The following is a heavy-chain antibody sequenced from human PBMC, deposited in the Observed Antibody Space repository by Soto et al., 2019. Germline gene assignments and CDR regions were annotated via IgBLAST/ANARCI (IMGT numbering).Heavy chain of an antibody. CDR2: IYPSGNT. D-gene: IGHD1-7*01. J-gene: IGHJ4*02. V-gene: IGHV4-4*02. Sequence: SETLSLTCAVSGDSISSVNCWSWVRQSPGKGLEWIGEIYPSGNTNYNPSLKSRVTISFDKSKNQFSLKLSSLTATDTALYYCACGNHGMTGTTDYWGRGILVTVSS. CDR3: ACGNHGMTGTTDY. CDR1: GDSISSVNC.